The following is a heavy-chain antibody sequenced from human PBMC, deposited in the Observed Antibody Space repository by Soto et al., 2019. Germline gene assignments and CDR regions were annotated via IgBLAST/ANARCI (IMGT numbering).Heavy chain of an antibody. J-gene: IGHJ6*02. CDR3: ARVATYYGSPHVLYGMDV. CDR2: IIPIFGTA. V-gene: IGHV1-69*12. D-gene: IGHD3-10*01. Sequence: QVQLVQSGAEVKKPGSSVKVSCKASGGTFSSYAISWVRQAPGQGLEWMGGIIPIFGTADYAQKFQGRVTITADASTSTAYMELSSLRSEDTAVYYCARVATYYGSPHVLYGMDVWGQGTTVTVSS. CDR1: GGTFSSYA.